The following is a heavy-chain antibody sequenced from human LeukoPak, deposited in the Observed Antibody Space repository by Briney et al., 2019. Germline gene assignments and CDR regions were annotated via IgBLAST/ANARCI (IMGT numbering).Heavy chain of an antibody. D-gene: IGHD1-26*01. CDR2: ISNDGGRT. J-gene: IGHJ4*02. V-gene: IGHV3-23*01. Sequence: GGSLRLSCAASGFSVINYDMSWVRQAPGKGLEWVSGISNDGGRTYYADSVKGRLTISRDNSKNSLYLQMNGLRAEDTAIYYCAKGRIVGATSFDHWGQGSLVTVSS. CDR1: GFSVINYD. CDR3: AKGRIVGATSFDH.